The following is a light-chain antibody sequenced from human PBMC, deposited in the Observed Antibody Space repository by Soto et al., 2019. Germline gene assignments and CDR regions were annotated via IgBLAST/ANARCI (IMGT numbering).Light chain of an antibody. J-gene: IGKJ4*01. V-gene: IGKV3-15*01. CDR3: QQYNNWPLT. Sequence: EIVMTQSPATLSVSPGERATLSCRASQSVSSNLAWYQQKPGQAPRLLIYGASTRATGIPARFSGSGSGTEFTLTISSLQSEDFAVYYCQQYNNWPLTFRGGTKVDI. CDR2: GAS. CDR1: QSVSSN.